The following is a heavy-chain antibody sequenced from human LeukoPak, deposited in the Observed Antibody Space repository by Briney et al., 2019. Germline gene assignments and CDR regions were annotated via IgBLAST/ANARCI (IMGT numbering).Heavy chain of an antibody. CDR3: ARRYYDILTGTSPFYYFDY. CDR1: GGSINNYY. Sequence: SETLSLTCTVSGGSINNYYWSWIRQPPGKGLEWIGSIYYSGSTYYNPSLKSRVTISVDTSKNQFSLKLSSVTAADTAVYYCARRYYDILTGTSPFYYFDYWGQGTLVTVSS. V-gene: IGHV4-59*05. D-gene: IGHD3-9*01. J-gene: IGHJ4*02. CDR2: IYYSGST.